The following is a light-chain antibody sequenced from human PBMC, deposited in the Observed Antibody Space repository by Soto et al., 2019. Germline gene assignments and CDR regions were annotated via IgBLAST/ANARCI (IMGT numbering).Light chain of an antibody. J-gene: IGKJ1*01. CDR3: QHSSNWPWT. V-gene: IGKV3-15*01. CDR1: QSVTSN. CDR2: GAS. Sequence: EVVMAQSPATLSVSPGERATISCRASQSVTSNLAWYQQKPGQAPRLLIYGASTRSTDIPARFSGSGSGTEFTLTLSSLQSEDFELYYFQHSSNWPWTFGQGTKVDI.